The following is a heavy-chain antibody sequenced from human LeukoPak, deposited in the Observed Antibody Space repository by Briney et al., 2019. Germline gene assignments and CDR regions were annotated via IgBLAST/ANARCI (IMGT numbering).Heavy chain of an antibody. CDR3: ARGPYGNPLGY. V-gene: IGHV3-53*01. CDR2: IYSGDNT. CDR1: GFTVNSNY. D-gene: IGHD4-23*01. J-gene: IGHJ4*02. Sequence: GGSLRLSCAASGFTVNSNYMSWVRQAPGKGLEWVSVIYSGDNTYYADFVKGRFTVSRDTSKNTVYLRMNSLRAEDTAVYYCARGPYGNPLGYWGQGTLVTVSS.